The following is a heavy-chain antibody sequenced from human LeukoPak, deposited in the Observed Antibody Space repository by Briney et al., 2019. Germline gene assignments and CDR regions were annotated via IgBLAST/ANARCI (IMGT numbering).Heavy chain of an antibody. CDR3: ARRLPPPWCFDL. CDR1: GGSFSGYY. CDR2: IYYSGST. Sequence: SSETLSLTCAVYGGSFSGYYWSWIRQPPGKGLEWIGYIYYSGSTNYNPSLKSRVTISIDTSKNQFSLKLSSVTAADTAVYYCARRLPPPWCFDLWGRGTLVTVSS. J-gene: IGHJ2*01. V-gene: IGHV4-59*01.